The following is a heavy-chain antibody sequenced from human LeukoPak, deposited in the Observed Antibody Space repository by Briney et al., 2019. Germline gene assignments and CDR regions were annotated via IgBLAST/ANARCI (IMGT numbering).Heavy chain of an antibody. CDR1: GGTFSSYT. V-gene: IGHV1-69*04. CDR2: IIPILGIA. J-gene: IGHJ3*02. Sequence: ASVKVSCKASGGTFSSYTISWVRQAPGQGLEWMGRIIPILGIANYAQKFQGRVTITADKSTSTAYMGLSSLRSEDTAVYYCARDGSKEGTVLLWFGESSDAFDIWGQGTMVTVSP. D-gene: IGHD3-10*01. CDR3: ARDGSKEGTVLLWFGESSDAFDI.